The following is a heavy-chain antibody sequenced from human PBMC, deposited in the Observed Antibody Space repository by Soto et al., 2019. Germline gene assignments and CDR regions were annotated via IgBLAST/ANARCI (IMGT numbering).Heavy chain of an antibody. V-gene: IGHV3-23*01. D-gene: IGHD6-19*01. J-gene: IGHJ4*02. CDR1: GFTFSSYA. Sequence: PGGSLRLSCAASGFTFSSYAMSWVRQAPGKGLEWVSAISGSGGSTYYADSVKGRFTISRDNSKNTLYLQMNSLRAEDTAVYYCAKDQYVAGTPLHITPFDYWGQGTLVTVSS. CDR3: AKDQYVAGTPLHITPFDY. CDR2: ISGSGGST.